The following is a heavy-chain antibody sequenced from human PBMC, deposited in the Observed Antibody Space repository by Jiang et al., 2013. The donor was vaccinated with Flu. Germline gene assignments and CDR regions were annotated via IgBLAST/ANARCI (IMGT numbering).Heavy chain of an antibody. V-gene: IGHV2-5*01. Sequence: PPGKALEWLALIYWNDDKRYSPSLKSRLTITKDTSKNQVVLTMTNMDPVDTATYYCAHTLGFPSIWFGESFPDYFDYWGQGTLVTVSS. CDR2: IYWNDDK. J-gene: IGHJ4*02. CDR3: AHTLGFPSIWFGESFPDYFDY. D-gene: IGHD3-10*01.